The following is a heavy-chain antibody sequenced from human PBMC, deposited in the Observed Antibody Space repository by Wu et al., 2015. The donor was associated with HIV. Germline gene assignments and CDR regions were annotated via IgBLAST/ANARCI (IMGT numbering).Heavy chain of an antibody. D-gene: IGHD3-22*01. CDR2: ISHYNGNI. Sequence: QVQLVQSGAEVKKPGASVKISCKASGYSFMNYGISWVRQAPGQGPEWMGWISHYNGNIKYSQKLQGRVSLTADPSTTTAYMELRSLRSDDTAVYFCARDLGXYYKFGTPDTTWGQGTLVTVSS. J-gene: IGHJ4*02. CDR1: GYSFMNYG. V-gene: IGHV1-18*01. CDR3: ARDLGXYYKFGTPDTT.